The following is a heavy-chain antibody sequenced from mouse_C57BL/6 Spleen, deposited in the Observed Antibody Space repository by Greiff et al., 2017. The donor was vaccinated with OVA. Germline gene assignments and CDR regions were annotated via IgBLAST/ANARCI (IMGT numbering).Heavy chain of an antibody. Sequence: VQPQQSGAELVRPGASVKLSCTASGFNIKDDYMHWVKQRPEQGLEWIGWIDPENGDTEYASKFQGKATITADTSSNTAYLQLSSLTSEDTAVYYCTTVATGDFDYWGQGTTLTVSS. V-gene: IGHV14-4*01. J-gene: IGHJ2*01. CDR2: IDPENGDT. CDR1: GFNIKDDY. CDR3: TTVATGDFDY. D-gene: IGHD6-1*01.